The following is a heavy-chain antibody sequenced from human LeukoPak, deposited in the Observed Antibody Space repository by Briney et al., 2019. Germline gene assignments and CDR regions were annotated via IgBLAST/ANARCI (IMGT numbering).Heavy chain of an antibody. CDR2: VSAIGGT. CDR3: ARDGGYSGYKVYFDY. V-gene: IGHV4-61*02. D-gene: IGHD5-12*01. J-gene: IGHJ4*02. Sequence: PSQTLSLTCTVSGGSLSSGSYYWSWIRQPAGKGLEWIGRVSAIGGTNQNPSLKSRVSISIDTSKNQFSLKLTSVTAADTAVYYCARDGGYSGYKVYFDYWGQGTLVTVSS. CDR1: GGSLSSGSYY.